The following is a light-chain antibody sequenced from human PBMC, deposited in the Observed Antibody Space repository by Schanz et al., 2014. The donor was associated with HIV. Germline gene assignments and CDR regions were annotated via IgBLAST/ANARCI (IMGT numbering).Light chain of an antibody. Sequence: EIVLTQSPVILSVSPGERATLSCSASQSINSNFLGWYQQKLGQAPRLVIFGASNRATGIPDRFSGSDSGTDFTLTISRVEPEDYAVYYCQLYGTPPWTFGQGTRV. CDR2: GAS. V-gene: IGKV3-20*01. CDR1: QSINSNF. J-gene: IGKJ1*01. CDR3: QLYGTPPWT.